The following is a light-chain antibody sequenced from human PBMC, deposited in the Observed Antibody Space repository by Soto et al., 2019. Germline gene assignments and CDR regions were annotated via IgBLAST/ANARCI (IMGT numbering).Light chain of an antibody. CDR2: GAS. CDR3: QQYKNWPWT. J-gene: IGKJ1*01. CDR1: QSISGTY. Sequence: CATTLTVTPGERATLSCRASQSISGTYGAWYQEKPGQAPRLLIHGASTRATGVPARFSGSGSGTEFTLTIFSLQSEDFAIYYCQQYKNWPWTFGQGTKVDIK. V-gene: IGKV3-15*01.